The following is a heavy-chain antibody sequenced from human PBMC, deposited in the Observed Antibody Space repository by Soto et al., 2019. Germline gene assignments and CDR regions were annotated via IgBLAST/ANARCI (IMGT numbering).Heavy chain of an antibody. D-gene: IGHD3-10*01. CDR2: ISGSGGST. J-gene: IGHJ4*02. CDR3: AKGYGSGSPYYFDY. Sequence: EVQLLESGGGLVQPGGSLRLSCAASGFTFSTYAMTWVRQAPGKGLEWVSGISGSGGSTYYADSAKGRFTVSRDNSKNPLFLQMNSRRAEDTAVYYCAKGYGSGSPYYFDYWGQGTLVTVSS. V-gene: IGHV3-23*01. CDR1: GFTFSTYA.